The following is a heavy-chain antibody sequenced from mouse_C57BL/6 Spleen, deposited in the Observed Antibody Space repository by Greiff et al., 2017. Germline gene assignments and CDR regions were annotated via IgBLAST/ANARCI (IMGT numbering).Heavy chain of an antibody. CDR1: GFTFSDYY. V-gene: IGHV5-12*01. CDR2: ISNAGGST. Sequence: EVKLVEPGGGLVQPGGSLKLSCAASGFTFSDYYMYWVRQTPEKRLEWVASISNAGGSTYYPDPVKGRFTISRDNAKNTLYLQMRRLKSEDTAMYYCARDYYGSSYAMDYWGQGTSVTVSS. J-gene: IGHJ4*01. CDR3: ARDYYGSSYAMDY. D-gene: IGHD1-1*01.